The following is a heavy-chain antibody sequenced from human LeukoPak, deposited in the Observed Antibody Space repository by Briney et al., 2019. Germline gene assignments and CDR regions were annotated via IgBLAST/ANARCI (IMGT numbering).Heavy chain of an antibody. CDR1: GYTFTSYG. Sequence: GASVKVSCKASGYTFTSYGISWVRQAPGQGLEWMGWISAYNGNTNYAQKLQGRVTMTTDTSTSTAYMELRSLRSDGTAVYYCARDFPSTGYYLFLDYWGQGTLVTVSS. CDR2: ISAYNGNT. CDR3: ARDFPSTGYYLFLDY. J-gene: IGHJ4*02. V-gene: IGHV1-18*01. D-gene: IGHD3-9*01.